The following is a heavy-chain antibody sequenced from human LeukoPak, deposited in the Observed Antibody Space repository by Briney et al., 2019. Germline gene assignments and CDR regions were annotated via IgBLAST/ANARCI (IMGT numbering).Heavy chain of an antibody. D-gene: IGHD3-3*01. V-gene: IGHV3-23*01. CDR1: GFPFSSYA. CDR3: AKADGYDFWSGYYSFTPDFDY. J-gene: IGHJ4*02. Sequence: GGSLRLSCAASGFPFSSYAMSWVRQAPGKGLEWVSAISGSGGSTYYADSVKGRFTISRDNSKNKLYLQMNSLRAEDTAVYYCAKADGYDFWSGYYSFTPDFDYWGQGTLVTVSS. CDR2: ISGSGGST.